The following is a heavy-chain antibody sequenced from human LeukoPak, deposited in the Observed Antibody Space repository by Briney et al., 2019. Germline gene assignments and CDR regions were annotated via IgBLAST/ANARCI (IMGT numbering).Heavy chain of an antibody. CDR3: ARGVRGYYYDSSGYRY. D-gene: IGHD3-22*01. J-gene: IGHJ4*02. CDR2: INPSGGST. V-gene: IGHV1-46*01. Sequence: ASVKVSCKASGYIFTTHYMHWVRQAPGQGLEWMGIINPSGGSTSYAQKFQGRVTMTRDTSTSTVYMELSSLRSEDTAVYYCARGVRGYYYDSSGYRYWGQGTLVTVSS. CDR1: GYIFTTHY.